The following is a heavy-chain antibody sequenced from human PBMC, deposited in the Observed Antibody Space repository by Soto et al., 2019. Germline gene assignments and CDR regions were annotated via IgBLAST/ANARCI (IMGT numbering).Heavy chain of an antibody. V-gene: IGHV3-11*01. D-gene: IGHD1-1*01. CDR2: ISSSGSTI. J-gene: IGHJ4*02. CDR3: ARDPQRWLQLRPTFDY. CDR1: GFTFSDYY. Sequence: TGGSLRLSCAAAGFTFSDYYMSWIRQAPGKGLEWVSYISSSGSTIYYADSVKGRFTISRDNAKNSLYLQMNSLRAEDTAVYYCARDPQRWLQLRPTFDYWGQGTLVTVSS.